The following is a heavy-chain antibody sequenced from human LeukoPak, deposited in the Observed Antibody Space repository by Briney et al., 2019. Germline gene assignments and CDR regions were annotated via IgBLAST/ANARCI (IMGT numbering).Heavy chain of an antibody. J-gene: IGHJ6*03. CDR3: ARGLIAAAGTGDYYYYMDV. CDR2: MNPNSGNT. Sequence: VASVKVSCKASGYTFTSYDINWVRQATGQGLEWMGWMNPNSGNTGYAQKFQGRVTMTRNTSISTAYMELSSLRSEDTAVYYWARGLIAAAGTGDYYYYMDVWGKGTTVTVSS. D-gene: IGHD6-13*01. CDR1: GYTFTSYD. V-gene: IGHV1-8*01.